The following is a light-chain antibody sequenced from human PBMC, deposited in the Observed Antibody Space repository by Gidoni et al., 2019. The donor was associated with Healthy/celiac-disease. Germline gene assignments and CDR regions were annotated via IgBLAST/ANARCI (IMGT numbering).Light chain of an antibody. V-gene: IGKV1-39*01. CDR2: AAS. J-gene: IGKJ4*01. CDR3: QQSYSTLLT. CDR1: QSISSY. Sequence: IPMTQSPSSLSASVGDRVTITCRASQSISSYLNWYQQKPGKAPKLLIYAASSLQSGVPSRFSGSGSGTDFTLTISSLQPEDFATYYCQQSYSTLLTFGEXTKVEIK.